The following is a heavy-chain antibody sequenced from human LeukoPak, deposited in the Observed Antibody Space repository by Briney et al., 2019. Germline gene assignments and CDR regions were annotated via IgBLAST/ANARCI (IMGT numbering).Heavy chain of an antibody. V-gene: IGHV4-4*07. CDR2: IYGSGST. CDR3: ARGGGPYNWFDP. D-gene: IGHD3-16*01. CDR1: GGSISSYH. J-gene: IGHJ5*02. Sequence: SETLSLTCTVSGGSISSYHWSWIRQPAGKGLEWIGRIYGSGSTSYNPSLKSRVTMTVDTSKNQFSLKLSSVTAADTAVYYCARGGGPYNWFDPWGQGTLVTVSS.